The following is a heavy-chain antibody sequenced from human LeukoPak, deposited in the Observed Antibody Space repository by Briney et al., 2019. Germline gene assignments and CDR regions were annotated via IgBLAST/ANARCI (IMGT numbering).Heavy chain of an antibody. CDR1: GGSISSYY. CDR2: IYTSGST. CDR3: ARSSSWYGLNWFDP. V-gene: IGHV4-4*07. Sequence: SETLSLTCTVSGGSISSYYWSWIRQPAGKGLEWIGRIYTSGSTNYNPSLKSRVTMSVDTSKNQFSLKLCSVTAADTAVYYCARSSSWYGLNWFDPWGQGTLVTVSS. D-gene: IGHD6-13*01. J-gene: IGHJ5*02.